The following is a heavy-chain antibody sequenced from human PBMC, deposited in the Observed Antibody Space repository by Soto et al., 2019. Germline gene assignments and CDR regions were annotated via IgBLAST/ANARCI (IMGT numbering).Heavy chain of an antibody. Sequence: VGALTLSFVASGLTSSHDWMTWVRQAPGKGPEWVGRIKSKTDGGTVEYAAPVKHIFTISRDYSENTLYLQMNSLKTEDAALYYCSHGYYQYFESWGQGDLVTGSS. CDR3: SHGYYQYFES. CDR1: GLTSSHDW. CDR2: IKSKTDGGTV. V-gene: IGHV3-15*07. J-gene: IGHJ4*03. D-gene: IGHD5-18*01.